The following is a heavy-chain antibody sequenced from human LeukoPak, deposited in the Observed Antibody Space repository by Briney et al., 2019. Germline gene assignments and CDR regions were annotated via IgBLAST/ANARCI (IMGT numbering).Heavy chain of an antibody. J-gene: IGHJ4*02. Sequence: GGSLRLSCAASGFTFSNYAMHWVRQAPGKGLEYVSAISANGGSTYYAKSMKGRFTISRDNSKNTLYLQMNSLRAEDTAVYYCARDSEGIYWGQGTLVTVSS. V-gene: IGHV3-64*01. D-gene: IGHD3-10*01. CDR1: GFTFSNYA. CDR3: ARDSEGIY. CDR2: ISANGGST.